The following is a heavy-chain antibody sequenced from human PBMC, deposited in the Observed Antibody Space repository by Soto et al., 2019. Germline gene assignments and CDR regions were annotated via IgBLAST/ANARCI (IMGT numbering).Heavy chain of an antibody. J-gene: IGHJ4*02. CDR3: ARSNYYDSSGYYWMLDY. D-gene: IGHD3-22*01. CDR2: IWYDGSNK. Sequence: PGGSLRLSCAASGFTFSRYGMHWVRQAPGKGLEWVAVIWYDGSNKYYADSVKGRFTISRDNSKNTLYLQMNSLRAEDTAVYYCARSNYYDSSGYYWMLDYWGQGTLVTVSS. CDR1: GFTFSRYG. V-gene: IGHV3-33*01.